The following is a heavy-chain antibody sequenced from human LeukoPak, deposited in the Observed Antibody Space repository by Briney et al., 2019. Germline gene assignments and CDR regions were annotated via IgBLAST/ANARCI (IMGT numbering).Heavy chain of an antibody. Sequence: GGSLRLSCAASGFTFDDYGMSWVRQVPGKGLEWVSGINWNGGSTGYADSVKGRFTISRDNAKNSLYLQMNNLRAEDTALYYCARVKDIAVAGAIDYWGQGTLVTVSS. V-gene: IGHV3-20*04. D-gene: IGHD6-19*01. CDR3: ARVKDIAVAGAIDY. J-gene: IGHJ4*02. CDR2: INWNGGST. CDR1: GFTFDDYG.